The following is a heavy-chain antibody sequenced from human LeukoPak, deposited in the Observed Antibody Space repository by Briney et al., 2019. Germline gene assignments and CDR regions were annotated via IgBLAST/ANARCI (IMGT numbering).Heavy chain of an antibody. CDR1: GFAINTNY. V-gene: IGHV3-53*01. Sequence: GGSLRLSCVASGFAINTNYMNCVRQAPGKELEWVSITYFGGTTYYADSVKGRFTISRDNSKNTLYLQMNSLRADDTAVYYCARDSEGDGYNFDTWGRGTLVTVSS. D-gene: IGHD5-24*01. CDR3: ARDSEGDGYNFDT. J-gene: IGHJ5*02. CDR2: TYFGGTT.